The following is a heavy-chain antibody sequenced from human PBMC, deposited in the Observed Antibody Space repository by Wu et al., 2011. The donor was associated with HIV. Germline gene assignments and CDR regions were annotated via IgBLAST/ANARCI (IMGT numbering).Heavy chain of an antibody. CDR2: IIAIFGTA. J-gene: IGHJ4*02. CDR3: AAAPGTISPRFDY. CDR1: GGTFNSYA. Sequence: QVQPVQSGAEVKKPGSSVKVSCKASGGTFNSYAISWVRQAPGQGLEWMGGIIAIFGTANYAQKFQGRVTITADKSTTTTYMELNNLRSEDTAVYYCAAAPGTISPRFDYWGQGTLVTVSS. D-gene: IGHD2-2*01. V-gene: IGHV1-69*14.